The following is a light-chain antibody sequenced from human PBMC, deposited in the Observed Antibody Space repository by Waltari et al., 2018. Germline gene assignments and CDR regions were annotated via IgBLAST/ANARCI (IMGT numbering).Light chain of an antibody. Sequence: QSALTQPASVSGSPGQSITISCTGTSSDVGGYNYVSWYQQNPGKAPKLMIYDVSNRPSGVSNRFSCSKSGNTASLTISGLQAEDEADYYCSSYTSSSTRVFGGGTKLTVL. J-gene: IGLJ3*02. V-gene: IGLV2-14*03. CDR2: DVS. CDR3: SSYTSSSTRV. CDR1: SSDVGGYNY.